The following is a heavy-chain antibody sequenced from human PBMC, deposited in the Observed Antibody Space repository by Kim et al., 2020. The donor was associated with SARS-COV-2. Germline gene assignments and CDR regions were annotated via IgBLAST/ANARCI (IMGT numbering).Heavy chain of an antibody. CDR2: INAGNGNT. Sequence: ASVKVSCKASGYTFTSYAMHWVRQAPGQRLEWMGWINAGNGNTKYSQKFQGRVTITRDTSASTAYMELSSLRSEDTAVYYCAREGWGAVAGTYWGQGTLVTVSS. D-gene: IGHD6-19*01. V-gene: IGHV1-3*01. J-gene: IGHJ4*02. CDR3: AREGWGAVAGTY. CDR1: GYTFTSYA.